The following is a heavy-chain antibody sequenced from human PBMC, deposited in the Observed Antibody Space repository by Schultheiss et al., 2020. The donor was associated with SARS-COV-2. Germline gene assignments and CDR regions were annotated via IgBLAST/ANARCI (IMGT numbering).Heavy chain of an antibody. J-gene: IGHJ6*03. Sequence: SQTLSLTCTVSGGSISSYYWSWIRQPPGKGLEWIGSIYYSGSTYYNPSLKSLVTISVDTSKNQFSLKLSSVTAADTAVYYCARASGGLYYMDVWGKGTTVTVSS. D-gene: IGHD2-8*02. CDR2: IYYSGST. V-gene: IGHV4-59*12. CDR1: GGSISSYY. CDR3: ARASGGLYYMDV.